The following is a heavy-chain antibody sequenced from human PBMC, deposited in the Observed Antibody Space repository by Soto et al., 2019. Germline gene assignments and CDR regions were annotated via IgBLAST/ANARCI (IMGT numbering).Heavy chain of an antibody. CDR3: ARKGQLWSTQYFDY. CDR2: IYYSGST. D-gene: IGHD5-18*01. J-gene: IGHJ4*02. Sequence: TLSLTCTFSGGSISSGGYYWSWIRQHPGKGLEWIGYIYYSGSTYYNPSLKSRVTISVDTSKNQFSLKLSSVTAADTAVYYCARKGQLWSTQYFDYWGQGTLVTVS. V-gene: IGHV4-31*03. CDR1: GGSISSGGYY.